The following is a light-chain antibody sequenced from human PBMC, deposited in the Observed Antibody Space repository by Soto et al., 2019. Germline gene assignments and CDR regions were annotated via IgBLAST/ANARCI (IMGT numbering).Light chain of an antibody. CDR2: GAS. Sequence: EIVLTQSPGTLSLSPGERATLSCRASQSVSSTSLAWYQQKPGQAPRLLIYGASSRATGIPDRFSGSGSGTVFTLTISRLEPEDFAVYYCQQYDSSPRTFGQGTKVEIK. CDR3: QQYDSSPRT. V-gene: IGKV3-20*01. J-gene: IGKJ1*01. CDR1: QSVSSTS.